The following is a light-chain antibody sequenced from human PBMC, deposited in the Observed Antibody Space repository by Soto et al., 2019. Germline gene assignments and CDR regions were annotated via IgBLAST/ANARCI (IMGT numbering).Light chain of an antibody. V-gene: IGKV3-15*01. CDR2: DAS. CDR1: QNVYNN. J-gene: IGKJ4*01. CDR3: QQCRNWPLT. Sequence: EIVMTQSPATLSVSPGEGATLSCKASQNVYNNLAWYQQRPGQPPRLLIYDASTKATGISARFSGSGYGTEFTLTISSRQSEDFAVYFCQQCRNWPLTFGGGTKVEIK.